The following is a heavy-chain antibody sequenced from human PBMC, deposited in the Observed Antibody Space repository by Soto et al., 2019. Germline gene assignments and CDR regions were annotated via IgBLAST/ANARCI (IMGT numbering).Heavy chain of an antibody. CDR2: IYYSGST. D-gene: IGHD1-1*01. CDR1: GGSISSGDYY. J-gene: IGHJ6*02. Sequence: PSETLSLTCTVSGGSISSGDYYWSWIRQPPGKGLEWIGYIYYSGSTYYNPSLKSRVTISVDTSKNQFSLKLSSVTAADTAVYYCARGLLDRDDYYYYYYGMDVWGQGTTVTVSS. CDR3: ARGLLDRDDYYYYYYGMDV. V-gene: IGHV4-30-4*01.